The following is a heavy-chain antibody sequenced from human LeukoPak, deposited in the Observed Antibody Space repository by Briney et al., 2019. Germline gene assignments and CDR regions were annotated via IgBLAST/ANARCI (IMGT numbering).Heavy chain of an antibody. CDR2: ITNDGSTT. CDR1: GFTFSSYW. V-gene: IGHV3-74*01. CDR3: ASQYCGSTSCYGFDAFDI. D-gene: IGHD2-2*01. J-gene: IGHJ3*02. Sequence: PGGSLRLSCAASGFTFSSYWMHWVRQAPGKGLVWVSRITNDGSTTSYADSVKGRFTISRDNAKNTLYLQMNSLRAEDTAVYYCASQYCGSTSCYGFDAFDIWGQGTKVTVSS.